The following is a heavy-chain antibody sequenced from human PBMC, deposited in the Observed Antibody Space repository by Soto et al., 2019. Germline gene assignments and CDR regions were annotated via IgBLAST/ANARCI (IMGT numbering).Heavy chain of an antibody. V-gene: IGHV2-5*02. Sequence: QITLKESGPTLVKPTQTLTLTCTFSGFSLSTSGVGVGWIRQPPGKALEWLALIYWDDDKRYSPSLKSRLTLXKDLSXXQVVLTMTHMDPVDTATYYCAHRLFLNHRYDAFDIWGQGTMVTVSS. CDR3: AHRLFLNHRYDAFDI. D-gene: IGHD3-10*02. CDR2: IYWDDDK. CDR1: GFSLSTSGVG. J-gene: IGHJ3*02.